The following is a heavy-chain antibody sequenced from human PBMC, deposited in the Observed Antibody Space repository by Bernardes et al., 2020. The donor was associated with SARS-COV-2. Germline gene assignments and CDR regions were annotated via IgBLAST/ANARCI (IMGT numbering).Heavy chain of an antibody. Sequence: ASVKVSCRTSGYTFTNHGISWVRQAPGRGLEWMGWISTSIEITNYAKNFQGRVTLTTDTSTSTAYMELRSLRSDDTAVYYCARDCTSTSCYSPAHWFDAWGQGTLVTVSS. CDR3: ARDCTSTSCYSPAHWFDA. CDR1: GYTFTNHG. CDR2: ISTSIEIT. V-gene: IGHV1-18*04. J-gene: IGHJ5*02. D-gene: IGHD2-2*01.